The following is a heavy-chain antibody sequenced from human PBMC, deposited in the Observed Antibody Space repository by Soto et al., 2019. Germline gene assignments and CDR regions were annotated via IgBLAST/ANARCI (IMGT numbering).Heavy chain of an antibody. Sequence: ASVKVSCKASGYTFTSYAMHWVRQAPGQRLEWMGWINAGNGNTKYSQKFQGRVTITRDTSASTAYMELSSLRSEDTAVYYCASFMVGVTAANYGGQETRVTFPS. J-gene: IGHJ4*02. CDR1: GYTFTSYA. CDR2: INAGNGNT. V-gene: IGHV1-3*01. D-gene: IGHD2-21*02. CDR3: ASFMVGVTAANY.